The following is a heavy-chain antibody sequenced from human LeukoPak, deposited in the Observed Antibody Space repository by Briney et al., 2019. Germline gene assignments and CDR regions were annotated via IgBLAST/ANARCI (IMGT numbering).Heavy chain of an antibody. J-gene: IGHJ6*02. D-gene: IGHD2-21*01. CDR1: GGSFSGYS. CDR3: AKKKVDVVGNQYYYYYGLDV. Sequence: SETLSLTCAFYGGSFSGYSLTWIRQPPGKGLEWIGEINHSGINHFNPSLKSRVTISADTSKKQVFLNLSAVTAADTAVYYCAKKKVDVVGNQYYYYYGLDVWAKGPRSPSP. CDR2: INHSGIN. V-gene: IGHV4-34*01.